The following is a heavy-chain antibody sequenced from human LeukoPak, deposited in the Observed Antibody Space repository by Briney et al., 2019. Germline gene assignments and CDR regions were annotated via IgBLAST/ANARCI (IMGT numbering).Heavy chain of an antibody. CDR1: GGSISSHY. CDR3: ARGNSPTPWFDP. J-gene: IGHJ5*02. V-gene: IGHV4-59*11. CDR2: IYYSETT. Sequence: PSETLSLTCTVSGGSISSHYWTWIRQPPGKGLEWIGYIYYSETTRYTPSLKSRVTISVDTSKNQFSLNLSSVTAADTAVYYCARGNSPTPWFDPWGQGTLVTVSS. D-gene: IGHD1/OR15-1a*01.